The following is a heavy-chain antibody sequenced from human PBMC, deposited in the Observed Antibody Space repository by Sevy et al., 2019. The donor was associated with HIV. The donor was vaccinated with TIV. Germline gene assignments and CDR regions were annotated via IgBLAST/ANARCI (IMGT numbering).Heavy chain of an antibody. J-gene: IGHJ4*02. D-gene: IGHD3-16*01. CDR1: GFIFSKSW. CDR2: IKTDGRDK. Sequence: GGSLRLSCAASGFIFSKSWMGWVRQTPGKGLECVASIKTDGRDKNYVDSVKGRFIVSRDNAKNSLFLQMNSLSDEDTAGYFWGKGGGEYWGQGAQVTVSS. CDR3: GKGGGEY. V-gene: IGHV3-7*01.